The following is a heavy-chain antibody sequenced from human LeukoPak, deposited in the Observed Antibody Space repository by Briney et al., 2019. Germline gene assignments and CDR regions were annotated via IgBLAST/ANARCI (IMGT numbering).Heavy chain of an antibody. V-gene: IGHV3-23*01. CDR2: ISGSGGST. Sequence: GGSLRLSCAASGFTFDDYAMHWVRHAPGKGLEWVSAISGSGGSTYYAGSVKGRFTISRDNSKNTLYLQMNSLRADDTAVYYCAKSHHVTAIDYWGQGTLVTVSS. J-gene: IGHJ4*02. CDR3: AKSHHVTAIDY. CDR1: GFTFDDYA. D-gene: IGHD2-21*02.